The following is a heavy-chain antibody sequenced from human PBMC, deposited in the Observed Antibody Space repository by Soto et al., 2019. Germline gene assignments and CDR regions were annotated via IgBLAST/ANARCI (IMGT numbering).Heavy chain of an antibody. Sequence: PSETLSLPCAVSGYSMSSGYYWGWIRQPPGKGLEWIGSIYHSGSTYYNPSLKSRVTISVDTSKNQFSLKLSSVTAADTAVYYCAGTIFGVVKYFDYWGQGTLVTVSS. CDR3: AGTIFGVVKYFDY. V-gene: IGHV4-38-2*01. D-gene: IGHD3-3*01. CDR2: IYHSGST. J-gene: IGHJ4*02. CDR1: GYSMSSGYY.